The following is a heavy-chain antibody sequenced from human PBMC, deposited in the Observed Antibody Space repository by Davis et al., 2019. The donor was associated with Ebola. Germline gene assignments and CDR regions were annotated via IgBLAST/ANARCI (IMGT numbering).Heavy chain of an antibody. CDR1: GGTFSSYA. D-gene: IGHD6-6*01. Sequence: SVKVSCKASGGTFSSYAISWVRQAPGQGLEWMGGIIPILGIANYAQKFQGRVTITADKSTSTAYMELSSLRSDDTAVYYCARDVGPYSSSSGVYFDYWGQGTLVTVSS. CDR2: IIPILGIA. CDR3: ARDVGPYSSSSGVYFDY. J-gene: IGHJ4*02. V-gene: IGHV1-69*10.